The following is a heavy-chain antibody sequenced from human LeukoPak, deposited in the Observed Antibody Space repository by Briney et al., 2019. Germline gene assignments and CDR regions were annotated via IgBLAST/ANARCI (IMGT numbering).Heavy chain of an antibody. CDR1: GLTFSSYW. CDR2: IKQDGSEK. D-gene: IGHD3-22*01. CDR3: ARDQEYYDSSGYYYRHFDY. J-gene: IGHJ4*02. V-gene: IGHV3-7*01. Sequence: PGGSLRLSCAASGLTFSSYWMSWVRQAPGKGLEWVANIKQDGSEKYYVDSVKGRFTISRDNAKNSLYLQMNSLRAEDTAVYYCARDQEYYDSSGYYYRHFDYWGQGTLVIVSS.